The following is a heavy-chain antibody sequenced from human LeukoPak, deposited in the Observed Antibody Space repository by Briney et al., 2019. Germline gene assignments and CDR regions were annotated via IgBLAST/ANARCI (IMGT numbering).Heavy chain of an antibody. CDR3: ARTPSVVPAAKRTFDY. Sequence: SETLSLTCAVYGGSFSGYYWSWIRQPPGKGLEWIGEINHSGSTNYNPSLKSRVTISVDTSKNQFSLKLSSVTAADTAVYYCARTPSVVPAAKRTFDYWGQGTLVPSPQ. V-gene: IGHV4-34*01. J-gene: IGHJ4*02. CDR1: GGSFSGYY. D-gene: IGHD2-2*01. CDR2: INHSGST.